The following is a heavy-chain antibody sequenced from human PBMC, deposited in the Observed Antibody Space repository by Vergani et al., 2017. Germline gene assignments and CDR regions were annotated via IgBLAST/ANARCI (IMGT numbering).Heavy chain of an antibody. CDR3: AKGNNLEPAAVGXFDY. Sequence: EVQLLESGGGLVQPGGSLRLSCAASGFTFSSYAMSWVRQAPGKGLEWVSAISGSGGSTYYADSVKGRFTISRDNSKNTLYLQMNSLRAEDTAVYYCAKGNNLEPAAVGXFDYWGQGTLVTVSS. CDR2: ISGSGGST. V-gene: IGHV3-23*01. CDR1: GFTFSSYA. D-gene: IGHD2-2*01. J-gene: IGHJ4*02.